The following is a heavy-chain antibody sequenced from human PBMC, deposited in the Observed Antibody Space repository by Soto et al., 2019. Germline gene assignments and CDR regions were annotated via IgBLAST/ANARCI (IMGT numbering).Heavy chain of an antibody. Sequence: PGGSLRLSCAASGFTFSNAWMSWVRQAPGKGLEWVGRIKSKTDGGTTDYAAPVKGRFTISRDDSKNTLYLQMNSLKTEDTAVYYCTTGRPYYYDSSGPSLWGQGTLVTVSS. CDR1: GFTFSNAW. V-gene: IGHV3-15*01. D-gene: IGHD3-22*01. CDR2: IKSKTDGGTT. CDR3: TTGRPYYYDSSGPSL. J-gene: IGHJ4*02.